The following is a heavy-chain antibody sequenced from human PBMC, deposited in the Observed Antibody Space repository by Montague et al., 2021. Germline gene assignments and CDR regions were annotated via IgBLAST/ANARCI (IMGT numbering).Heavy chain of an antibody. Sequence: SETLSLTCTVSRSLINSDYYWGWIRQPPGKGLEWMGSVSHGGRTYYNPSLKSRVTISVDTSNNHFSLKLSSVIAADTAMYYCARERDRYYYMDIWGKGTRSPSL. CDR1: RSLINSDYY. V-gene: IGHV4-38-2*02. CDR2: VSHGGRT. CDR3: ARERDRYYYMDI. J-gene: IGHJ6*03.